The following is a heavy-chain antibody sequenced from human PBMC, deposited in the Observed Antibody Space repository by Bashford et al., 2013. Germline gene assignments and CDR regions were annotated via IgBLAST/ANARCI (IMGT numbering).Heavy chain of an antibody. J-gene: IGHJ2*01. CDR2: IYHSGST. V-gene: IGHV4-30-2*01. D-gene: IGHD6-13*01. CDR1: GGSISSGDYY. Sequence: SETLSLTCTVSGGSISSGDYYWSWIRQPPGKGLEWIGYIYHSGSTYYNPSLKSRVTISVDRSKNQFSLKLSSVTAADTAVYYCARAWGIAAAGRYFDLWGRGTLVTVSS. CDR3: ARAWGIAAAGRYFDL.